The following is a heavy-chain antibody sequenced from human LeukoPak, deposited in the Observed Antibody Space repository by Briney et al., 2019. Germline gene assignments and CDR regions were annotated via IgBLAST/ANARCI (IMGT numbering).Heavy chain of an antibody. Sequence: ASVKVSCKASGYTFTSYGISWVRQAPGQGLEWMGWISAYNGNTNYAQKLQGRVTMTTDTSTGTAYMELRSLRSDDTAVYYCARVSDILTGYYPRPHSDYWGQGTLVTVSS. D-gene: IGHD3-9*01. V-gene: IGHV1-18*01. CDR2: ISAYNGNT. CDR1: GYTFTSYG. J-gene: IGHJ4*02. CDR3: ARVSDILTGYYPRPHSDY.